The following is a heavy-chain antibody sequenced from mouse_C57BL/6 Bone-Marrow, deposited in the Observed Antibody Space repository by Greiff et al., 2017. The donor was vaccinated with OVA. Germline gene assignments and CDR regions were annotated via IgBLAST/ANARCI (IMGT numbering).Heavy chain of an antibody. CDR2: ISNGGGST. Sequence: DVMLVESGGGLVQPGGSLKLSCAASGFTFSDYYMYWVRQTPEKRLEWVAYISNGGGSTYYPDTVKGRFTISRDNAKNTLYLQMSRLKSEDTAMYYCARGDGGAYWGQGTLVTVSA. CDR1: GFTFSDYY. CDR3: ARGDGGAY. V-gene: IGHV5-12*01. D-gene: IGHD3-3*01. J-gene: IGHJ3*01.